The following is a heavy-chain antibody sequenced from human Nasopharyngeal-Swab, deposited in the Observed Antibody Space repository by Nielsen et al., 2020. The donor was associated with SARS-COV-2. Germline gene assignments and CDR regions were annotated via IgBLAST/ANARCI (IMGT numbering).Heavy chain of an antibody. D-gene: IGHD3-22*01. J-gene: IGHJ4*02. CDR2: IYYSGST. CDR1: GFSLSTSGMC. Sequence: SGPTLMKPTQTLTLTCTFSGFSLSTSGMCVSWIRQPPGKGLEWIGSIYYSGSTYYNPSLKSRVTISVDTSKNQFSLKLSSVTAADTAVYYCARSYYDRSKGAFGYWGQGTLVTVSS. CDR3: ARSYYDRSKGAFGY. V-gene: IGHV4-39*07.